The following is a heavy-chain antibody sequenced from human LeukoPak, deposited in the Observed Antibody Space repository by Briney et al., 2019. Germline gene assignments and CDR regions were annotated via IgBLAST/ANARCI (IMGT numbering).Heavy chain of an antibody. CDR3: ASGYSRREIYGMDV. V-gene: IGHV1-2*02. CDR2: INHNSGGT. D-gene: IGHD5-18*01. Sequence: ASVKVSCKASGYTFTGYYMHWVRQAPGQGLEWMGWINHNSGGTNYAQKFQGRVTMTRDTSISTAYMELSRLRSDDTAVYYCASGYSRREIYGMDVWGQGTTVTVSS. CDR1: GYTFTGYY. J-gene: IGHJ6*02.